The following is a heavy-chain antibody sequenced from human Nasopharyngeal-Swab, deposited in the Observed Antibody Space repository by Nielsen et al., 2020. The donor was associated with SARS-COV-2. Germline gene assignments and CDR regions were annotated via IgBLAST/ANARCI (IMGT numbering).Heavy chain of an antibody. CDR2: VNQDGSDP. J-gene: IGHJ4*02. CDR1: GVIFSKYW. D-gene: IGHD1-7*01. Sequence: GESLKISCVASGVIFSKYWMHWVRQAPGKGLVWVSRVNQDGSDPSYADSVKGRFTISKDNAKNTMYLQMNSLRADDTAMYFCARDRSGETGTVGADWGQGTLVTVSS. CDR3: ARDRSGETGTVGAD. V-gene: IGHV3-74*01.